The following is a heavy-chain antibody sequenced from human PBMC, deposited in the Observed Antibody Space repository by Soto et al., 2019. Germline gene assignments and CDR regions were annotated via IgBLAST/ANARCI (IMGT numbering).Heavy chain of an antibody. CDR2: INHSGST. CDR1: GGSFSGYY. J-gene: IGHJ6*03. D-gene: IGHD1-1*01. V-gene: IGHV4-34*01. CDR3: ARGAENWNLYYYYYMDV. Sequence: LSLTCAVYGGSFSGYYWSWIRQPPGKGLEWIGEINHSGSTNYNPSLKSRVTISVDTSKNQFSLKLSSVTAADTAVYYCARGAENWNLYYYYYMDVWGKGTTVTVSS.